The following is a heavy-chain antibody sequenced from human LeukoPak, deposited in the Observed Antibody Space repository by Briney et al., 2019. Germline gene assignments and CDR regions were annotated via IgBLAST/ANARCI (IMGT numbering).Heavy chain of an antibody. J-gene: IGHJ5*02. CDR2: ISGSGGST. V-gene: IGHV3-23*01. Sequence: PGGSVRLSCEASGFTFSSFAMSWVHRAPGKGLEWVSAISGSGGSTYYADSVKGRFTISRDNSKNTLYLQMNSLRAEDTAVYYCAKDGTMVRGVIITGFDPWGQGTLVTVSS. CDR3: AKDGTMVRGVIITGFDP. D-gene: IGHD3-10*01. CDR1: GFTFSSFA.